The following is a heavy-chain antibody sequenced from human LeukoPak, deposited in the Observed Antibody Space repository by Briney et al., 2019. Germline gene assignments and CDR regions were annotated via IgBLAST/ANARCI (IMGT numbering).Heavy chain of an antibody. J-gene: IGHJ3*02. V-gene: IGHV4-34*01. D-gene: IGHD3-10*01. CDR3: AGGLYGSGLWGALDI. Sequence: SETLSLTCAVYGGSFSGYYWSWLRQPPGKGLEWIGEINNSRSTNYHQSLKSRGTISVDTSKNQFYLKLSSVTAADTAVYYCAGGLYGSGLWGALDIWGQGTMVTVSS. CDR2: INNSRST. CDR1: GGSFSGYY.